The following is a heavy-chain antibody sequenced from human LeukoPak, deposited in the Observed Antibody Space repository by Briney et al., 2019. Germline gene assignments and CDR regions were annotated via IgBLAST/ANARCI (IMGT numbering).Heavy chain of an antibody. CDR1: GHTFTSCD. J-gene: IGHJ4*02. CDR3: ARAVRYCSSTSCSYYFDY. Sequence: ASVKVSCKASGHTFTSCDINWVRQATGQGLEWMGWMNPNNGNTGYAQKFQGRVTMTRNTSISTAYMELSSLRSEDTAVYYCARAVRYCSSTSCSYYFDYWGQGTLVTASS. D-gene: IGHD2-2*01. CDR2: MNPNNGNT. V-gene: IGHV1-8*01.